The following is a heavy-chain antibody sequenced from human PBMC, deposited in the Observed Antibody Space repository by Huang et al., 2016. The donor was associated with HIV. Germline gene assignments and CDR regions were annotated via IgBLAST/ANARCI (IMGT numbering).Heavy chain of an antibody. CDR1: GSFVTEVS. CDR3: AIGPRGIATTYFDY. V-gene: IGHV1-24*01. CDR2: VNSENLKI. J-gene: IGHJ4*02. D-gene: IGHD3-10*01. Sequence: QVHLLQSGTDMKKPGASVKVSCKVSGSFVTEVSMHWLRQTPGKGLEGKGGVNSENLKICYAAKFKGRVTMTEDTDTAYLEMTSLKYDDPAIYYCAIGPRGIATTYFDYWGQGTLVTVSS.